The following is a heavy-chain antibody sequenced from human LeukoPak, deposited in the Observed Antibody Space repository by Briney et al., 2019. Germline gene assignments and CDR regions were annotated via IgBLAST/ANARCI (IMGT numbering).Heavy chain of an antibody. J-gene: IGHJ4*02. V-gene: IGHV3-30*04. D-gene: IGHD3-10*01. Sequence: QPGRSLRLSCAASGFPFSSYAMHWVRQAPGKGLEWVAVISYDGSNKYYADSVKGRFTISRDNSKNTLYLQMNSLRAEDTAVYYCARDPGVQYFDYWGQGTLVTASS. CDR1: GFPFSSYA. CDR2: ISYDGSNK. CDR3: ARDPGVQYFDY.